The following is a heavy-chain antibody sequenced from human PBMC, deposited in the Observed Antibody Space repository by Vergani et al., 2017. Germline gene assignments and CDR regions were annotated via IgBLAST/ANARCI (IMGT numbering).Heavy chain of an antibody. J-gene: IGHJ4*02. CDR1: GGSFSGYY. CDR2: INHSGST. Sequence: QVQLQQWGAGVVKPSETLSLTCAVYGGSFSGYYWSWIRQPPGKGLEWIGEINHSGSTNYNPSLKSRVTISVDTSKNQFSLKLSSVTAADTAVYYCARGALWWLRQIDSWGQGTLVTVSS. CDR3: ARGALWWLRQIDS. D-gene: IGHD2-21*01. V-gene: IGHV4-34*02.